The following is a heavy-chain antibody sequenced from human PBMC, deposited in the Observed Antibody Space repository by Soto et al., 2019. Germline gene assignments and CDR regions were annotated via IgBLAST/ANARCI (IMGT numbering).Heavy chain of an antibody. J-gene: IGHJ6*03. D-gene: IGHD6-6*01. CDR3: ARRARPDFYYMDV. CDR2: ISSNGIGT. CDR1: GFTLSGYA. Sequence: EVQLAESGGGLAQPGGSLRLSCAASGFTLSGYAMDWVRQAPGKGLEYVSGISSNGIGTYYANSVQGRFTISRDNSKNTVYLQMGSLRPEDMAVYYCARRARPDFYYMDVWGKGTTVTVS. V-gene: IGHV3-64*01.